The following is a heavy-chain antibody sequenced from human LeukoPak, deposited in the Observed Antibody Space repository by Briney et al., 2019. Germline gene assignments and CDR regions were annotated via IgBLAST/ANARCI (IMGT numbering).Heavy chain of an antibody. CDR1: GGSVSSGSHY. CDR2: IYYSGST. J-gene: IGHJ5*02. Sequence: PSETLSLTCTVSGGSVSSGSHYWSWIRQPPGKGLEWIGYIYYSGSTNYNPSLKSRVTISVDTSKNQFSLKLSSVTAADTAVYYCASGSNYYDSSGYFNWFDPWGQGTLVTVSS. V-gene: IGHV4-61*01. CDR3: ASGSNYYDSSGYFNWFDP. D-gene: IGHD3-22*01.